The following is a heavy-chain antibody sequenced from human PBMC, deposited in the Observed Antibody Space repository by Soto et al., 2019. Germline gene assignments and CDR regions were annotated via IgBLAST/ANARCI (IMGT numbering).Heavy chain of an antibody. J-gene: IGHJ4*02. CDR3: AATNIRLLGY. CDR1: GFTFSSYG. CDR2: ISYDGSNK. V-gene: IGHV3-30*03. D-gene: IGHD2-21*02. Sequence: QVQLVESGGGVVQPGRSLRLSCAASGFTFSSYGMHWVRQAPGKGLEWVAVISYDGSNKYYADSVKGRFTISRDNSKNTLYLQMNSLRAEDTAVYYCAATNIRLLGYWGQGTLVTVSS.